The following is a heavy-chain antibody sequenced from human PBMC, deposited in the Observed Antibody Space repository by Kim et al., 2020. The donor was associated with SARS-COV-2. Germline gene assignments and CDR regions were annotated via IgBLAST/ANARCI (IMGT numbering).Heavy chain of an antibody. CDR2: IRTEENTNAT. D-gene: IGHD3-22*01. CDR3: ARPAFYYDSSGYSAFDH. Sequence: GGSLRLSCAASGFTFRDYAMYWVRQTSGKGLEWVGRIRTEENTNATAYAASGHGRFSISRDDSRNTAYLEMNSLKTEDTATYYCARPAFYYDSSGYSAFDHGGKGILVSLSS. V-gene: IGHV3-73*01. CDR1: GFTFRDYA. J-gene: IGHJ4*02.